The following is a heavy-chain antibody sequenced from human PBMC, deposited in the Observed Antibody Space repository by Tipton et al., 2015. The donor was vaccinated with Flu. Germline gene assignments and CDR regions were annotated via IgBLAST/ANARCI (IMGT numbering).Heavy chain of an antibody. CDR2: FYYTGDT. CDR1: GESITSTSYY. D-gene: IGHD3-10*02. J-gene: IGHJ4*02. V-gene: IGHV4-39*01. Sequence: TLSLTCIVSGESITSTSYYWGWIRQSPGKGLGWIGSFYYTGDTFYKPSLKSRATISVDMSKKQFSLNLSSVTAADTAVYYCARLSYYDVDLKNFYFDYWGQGALVTVSS. CDR3: ARLSYYDVDLKNFYFDY.